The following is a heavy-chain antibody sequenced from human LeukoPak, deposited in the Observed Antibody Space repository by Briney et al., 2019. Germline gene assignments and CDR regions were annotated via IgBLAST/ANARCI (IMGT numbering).Heavy chain of an antibody. Sequence: SETLSLTCAVYGGSFSGYYWSWIRQPPGKGLEWIGEINHSGSTNYNPSFKSRVTISVDTSKNQFSLKLSSVTAADTAVYYCARSRPEMATSPFDYWGQGTLVTVSS. J-gene: IGHJ4*02. CDR1: GGSFSGYY. D-gene: IGHD5-24*01. CDR3: ARSRPEMATSPFDY. CDR2: INHSGST. V-gene: IGHV4-34*01.